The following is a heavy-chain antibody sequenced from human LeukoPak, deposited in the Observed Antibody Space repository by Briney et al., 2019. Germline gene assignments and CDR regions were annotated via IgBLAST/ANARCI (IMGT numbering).Heavy chain of an antibody. CDR2: IYPGDSDS. V-gene: IGHV5-51*01. Sequence: GESLKISCQGTGYSFTTYWLDWVPQMPGKGLEGMGIIYPGDSDSIYRPSLQAQVTISTDKSISTAYLHWHCLTPSHSAMYYWARLRDAYPDYWGQGTLITVSS. J-gene: IGHJ4*02. D-gene: IGHD5-24*01. CDR1: GYSFTTYW. CDR3: ARLRDAYPDY.